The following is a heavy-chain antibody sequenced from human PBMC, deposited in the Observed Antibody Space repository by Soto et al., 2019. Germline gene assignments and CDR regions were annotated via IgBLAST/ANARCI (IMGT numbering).Heavy chain of an antibody. CDR3: AKGRDYYDLFTGYTRDNYYFHY. CDR1: GFIFSRYV. J-gene: IGHJ4*02. CDR2: IRTSSGSGSRT. Sequence: LRLSCAASGFIFSRYVMSWVRQAPGRGPEWVSAIRTSSGSGSRTYYADSVKGRFTISRDNSKSTLFLQMNSLRAEDTDVYYCAKGRDYYDLFTGYTRDNYYFHYWGPGAKVTV. D-gene: IGHD3-9*01. V-gene: IGHV3-23*01.